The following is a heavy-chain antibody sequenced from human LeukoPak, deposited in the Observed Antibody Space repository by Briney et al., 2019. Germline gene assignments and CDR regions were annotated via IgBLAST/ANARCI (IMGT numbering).Heavy chain of an antibody. CDR2: FSGSGGST. J-gene: IGHJ4*02. Sequence: PGGSLRLSCAASGFTFSSYAMSWVRQAPGKGLEWVSAFSGSGGSTYYADSVKGRFTISRDNSKNTLYLQMNSLRAEDTAVYYCAKGHAVYCSSTSCYLDYWGQGTLVTVSS. V-gene: IGHV3-23*01. D-gene: IGHD2-2*01. CDR3: AKGHAVYCSSTSCYLDY. CDR1: GFTFSSYA.